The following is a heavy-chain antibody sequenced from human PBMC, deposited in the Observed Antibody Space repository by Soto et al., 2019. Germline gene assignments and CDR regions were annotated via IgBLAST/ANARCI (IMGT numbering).Heavy chain of an antibody. CDR2: IIPIFGTA. J-gene: IGHJ4*02. V-gene: IGHV1-69*13. Sequence: GASVKVSCKASGGTFSSYAISWVRQAPGQGLEWMGGIIPIFGTANYAQKFQGRVTITADESTSTAYMELSSLRSEDTAVYYCARVKGKRADFWSGYFFDYWGQGTLVTVSS. D-gene: IGHD3-3*01. CDR1: GGTFSSYA. CDR3: ARVKGKRADFWSGYFFDY.